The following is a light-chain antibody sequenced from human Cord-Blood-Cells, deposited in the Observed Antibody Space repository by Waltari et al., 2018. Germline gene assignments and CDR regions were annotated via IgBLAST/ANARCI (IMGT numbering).Light chain of an antibody. CDR2: DVS. J-gene: IGLJ2*01. CDR1: SSDVGGYNY. Sequence: QSALTQPRSVSGSPGQSVPISCTGTSSDVGGYNYVSWYQQHPGKAPKLMIYDVSKRPSGVPDRFYGSKSGNTASLTISGLQAEDEADYYCCSYAGSYTLVFGGGTKLTVL. CDR3: CSYAGSYTLV. V-gene: IGLV2-11*01.